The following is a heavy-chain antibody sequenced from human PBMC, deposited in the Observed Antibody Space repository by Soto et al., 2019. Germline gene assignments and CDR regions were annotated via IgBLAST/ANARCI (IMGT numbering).Heavy chain of an antibody. V-gene: IGHV3-48*03. CDR3: ASDSSGYYYPGGGAFDI. CDR2: ISSSGSTI. J-gene: IGHJ3*02. CDR1: GFTFSSYE. D-gene: IGHD3-22*01. Sequence: EVQLVESGGGLVQPGGSLRLSCAASGFTFSSYEMNWVRQAPGKGLEWVSYISSSGSTIYYAASVKGRFTISRDNAKNSLYLQMNSLRAEDTAVYYCASDSSGYYYPGGGAFDIWGQGTMVTVSS.